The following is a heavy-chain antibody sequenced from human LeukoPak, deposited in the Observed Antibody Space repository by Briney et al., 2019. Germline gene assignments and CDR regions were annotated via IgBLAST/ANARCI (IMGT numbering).Heavy chain of an antibody. J-gene: IGHJ4*02. CDR1: RFTFSRYE. CDR3: AKERPEEYYGSGSYFDY. V-gene: IGHV3-48*03. Sequence: GGSLRLSCAASRFTFSRYEMKWVRQAPGKGLECLSYISSSGSTIYYADSVKGRFTISRDNSKNTVYLQMNSLRAEDTAVYYCAKERPEEYYGSGSYFDYWGQGTLVTVSS. CDR2: ISSSGSTI. D-gene: IGHD3-10*01.